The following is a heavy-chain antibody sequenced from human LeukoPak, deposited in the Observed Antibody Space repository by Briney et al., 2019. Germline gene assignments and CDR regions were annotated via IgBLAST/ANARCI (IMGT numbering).Heavy chain of an antibody. D-gene: IGHD6-13*01. CDR1: GGSISSYY. J-gene: IGHJ4*02. CDR2: IYYSGST. CDR3: ARVTYSSSWPLDY. V-gene: IGHV4-59*12. Sequence: SETLSLTCTVSGGSISSYYWSWIRQPPGKGLEWIGYIYYSGSTNYNPSLKSRVTISVDTSKNQFSLKLSSVTAADTAVYYCARVTYSSSWPLDYWGQGTLVTVSS.